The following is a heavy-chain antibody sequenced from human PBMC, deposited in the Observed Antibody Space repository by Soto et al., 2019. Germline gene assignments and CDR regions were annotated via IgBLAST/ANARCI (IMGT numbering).Heavy chain of an antibody. D-gene: IGHD5-18*01. Sequence: PSQTLSLTCAISGDSVSSNGIAWNWIRQSPSRDLEWLGRTYYRSKWYNDYAVSVKSRITINPDTSKNKFSLKLSSVTAADTAVYYCARRYGSCFDYWGQGTLVTVSS. CDR1: GDSVSSNGIA. J-gene: IGHJ4*02. CDR3: ARRYGSCFDY. CDR2: TYYRSKWYN. V-gene: IGHV6-1*01.